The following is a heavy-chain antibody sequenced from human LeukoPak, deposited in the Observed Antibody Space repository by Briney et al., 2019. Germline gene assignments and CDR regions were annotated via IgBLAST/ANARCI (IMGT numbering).Heavy chain of an antibody. J-gene: IGHJ4*02. V-gene: IGHV3-30*02. CDR3: ARDGVLYYYGSGSYAFDY. CDR2: ISFDGSQK. Sequence: HPGGSLRLSCAASGFTFSNYGMHWVRQAPGKGLEWVALISFDGSQKYYADSVKGRFTISRDNSKNTLYLQMNSLRAKDTAVYYCARDGVLYYYGSGSYAFDYWGQGTLVTVSS. CDR1: GFTFSNYG. D-gene: IGHD3-10*01.